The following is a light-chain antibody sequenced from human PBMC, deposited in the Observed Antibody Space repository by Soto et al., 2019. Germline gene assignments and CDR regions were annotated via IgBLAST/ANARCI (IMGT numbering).Light chain of an antibody. V-gene: IGKV1-27*01. Sequence: DILMTQSPSSLSAFVGDTVTITCRASQDISNFLAWYQQKPGKVPKLLIYAASTLQSGVPSRFSGSGSGTDFTLTISSLQPEDVATYYCQKCKIAPFTFGGGTKVEMK. CDR3: QKCKIAPFT. CDR1: QDISNF. J-gene: IGKJ4*01. CDR2: AAS.